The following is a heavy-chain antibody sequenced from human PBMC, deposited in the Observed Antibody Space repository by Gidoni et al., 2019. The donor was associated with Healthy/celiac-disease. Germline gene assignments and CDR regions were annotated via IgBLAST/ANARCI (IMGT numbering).Heavy chain of an antibody. CDR2: ISGSGGST. CDR3: AKGIAAAVLPGYFDY. D-gene: IGHD6-13*01. V-gene: IGHV3-23*01. CDR1: GFTFSSYA. Sequence: EVQLLESGGGLVQPGGSLRLSCAASGFTFSSYAMRWVRQAPGKGLEWVSAISGSGGSTYYADSVKGRFTISRDNSKNTLYLQMNSLRAEDTAVYYCAKGIAAAVLPGYFDYWGQGTLVTVSS. J-gene: IGHJ4*02.